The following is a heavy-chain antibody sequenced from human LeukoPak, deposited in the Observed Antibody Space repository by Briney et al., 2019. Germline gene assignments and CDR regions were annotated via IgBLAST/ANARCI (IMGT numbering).Heavy chain of an antibody. J-gene: IGHJ4*02. CDR2: IRSSGSTI. CDR3: ARRGSSYGLDY. CDR1: GFTFSDYY. D-gene: IGHD5-18*01. V-gene: IGHV3-11*04. Sequence: PGGSLRLSCAACGFTFSDYYMSWIRQAPGKGLEWVSYIRSSGSTIYYADSVKGRVTISRVNAKNSLYLQLNSRSDEDPGVCSCARRGSSYGLDYWGKRTLVTVSS.